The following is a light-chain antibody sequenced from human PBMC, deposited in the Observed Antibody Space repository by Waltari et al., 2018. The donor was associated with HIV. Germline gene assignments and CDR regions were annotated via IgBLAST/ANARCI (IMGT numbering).Light chain of an antibody. CDR2: KDT. J-gene: IGLJ2*01. V-gene: IGLV3-25*03. CDR1: ALSKPY. Sequence: SRDLTQPPSVSVSPAQTARITCSGDALSKPYSYWYQQKAGQAPVLVMFKDTEGPSGILERSSASSSGTTVTVTITAVEAEDEAEYFCQSADTTASHELFGGGTKLTVL. CDR3: QSADTTASHEL.